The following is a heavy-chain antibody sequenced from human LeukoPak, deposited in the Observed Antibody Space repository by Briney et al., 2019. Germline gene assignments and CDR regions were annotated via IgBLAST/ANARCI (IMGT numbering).Heavy chain of an antibody. CDR3: ARGRRIVVVPAARRANWFDP. Sequence: SETLSLTCAVYGGSFSGYYWSWIRQPPGKGLEWIGEINHSGSTNYDPSLKSRVTISVDTSKNQFSLKLNSVTAPDTAVYYCARGRRIVVVPAARRANWFDPWGQGTLVTVSS. CDR1: GGSFSGYY. V-gene: IGHV4-34*01. D-gene: IGHD2-2*01. CDR2: INHSGST. J-gene: IGHJ5*02.